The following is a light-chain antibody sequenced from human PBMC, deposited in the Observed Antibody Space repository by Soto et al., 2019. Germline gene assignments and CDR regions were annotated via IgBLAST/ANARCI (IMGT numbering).Light chain of an antibody. CDR1: QGIRND. J-gene: IGKJ4*02. Sequence: DIQMTQSPSSLSVSVGDRVTITCRASQGIRNDLGWYQQKAGTAPKRLIYAASSMQGGVPSRCVGSGSGTDFTLTISSLQAEDFANYCCLQRNSYPLTFGGGTKVEIK. V-gene: IGKV1-17*01. CDR2: AAS. CDR3: LQRNSYPLT.